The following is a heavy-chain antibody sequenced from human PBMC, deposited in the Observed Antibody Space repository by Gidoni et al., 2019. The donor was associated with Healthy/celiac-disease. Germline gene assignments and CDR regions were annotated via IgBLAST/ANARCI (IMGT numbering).Heavy chain of an antibody. CDR3: ARDGGDIAAAGPFDY. J-gene: IGHJ4*02. D-gene: IGHD6-13*01. CDR2: IYTSGST. CDR1: GGSISSGSYY. Sequence: QVQLQESGPGLVKPSQTLSLTCTVPGGSISSGSYYWSWIRQPAGKGLEWIGRIYTSGSTNYNPSLKSRVTMSVDTSKNQFSLKLSSVTAADTAVYYCARDGGDIAAAGPFDYWGQGTLVTVSS. V-gene: IGHV4-61*02.